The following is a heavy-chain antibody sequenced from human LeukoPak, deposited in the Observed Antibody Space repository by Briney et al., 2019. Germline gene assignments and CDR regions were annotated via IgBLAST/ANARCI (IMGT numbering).Heavy chain of an antibody. CDR2: INPNSGGT. CDR1: GYTFTGYY. V-gene: IGHV1-2*06. CDR3: ARARQQLVQGVNY. D-gene: IGHD6-13*01. Sequence: ASVKVSCKASGYTFTGYYMHWVRQAPGQGLEWMGRINPNSGGTNYAQKFQGRVTMTRDTSISTAYMELSRLRSADTAVYYCARARQQLVQGVNYWGQGTLVTVSS. J-gene: IGHJ4*02.